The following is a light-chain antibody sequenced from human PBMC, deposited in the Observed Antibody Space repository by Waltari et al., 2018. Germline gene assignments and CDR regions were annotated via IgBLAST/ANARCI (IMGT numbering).Light chain of an antibody. CDR1: QSISTN. CDR2: GAS. V-gene: IGKV3-15*01. CDR3: QQYNSWPPLT. J-gene: IGKJ4*01. Sequence: IVMTQSPATLSVSPGEGATLPCRASQSISTNLAWYQQKPGQAPRLLIYGASTRATGIPARFSGSGSGTEFTLTISSLQSEDSAVYYCQQYNSWPPLTFGGGTKVEIK.